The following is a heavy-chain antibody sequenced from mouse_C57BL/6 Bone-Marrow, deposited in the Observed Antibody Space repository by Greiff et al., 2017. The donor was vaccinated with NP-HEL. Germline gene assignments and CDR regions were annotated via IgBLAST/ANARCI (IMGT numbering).Heavy chain of an antibody. D-gene: IGHD2-3*01. V-gene: IGHV1-80*01. CDR3: ARWDGYPYYFDY. CDR1: GYAFSSYW. Sequence: VQLQQSGAELVKPGASVKISCKASGYAFSSYWMNWVKQRPGKGLEWIGQIYPGDGDTNYNGKFKGKATLTADKSSSTAYMQLSSLTSEDSAVYFCARWDGYPYYFDYWGQGTTLTVSS. J-gene: IGHJ2*01. CDR2: IYPGDGDT.